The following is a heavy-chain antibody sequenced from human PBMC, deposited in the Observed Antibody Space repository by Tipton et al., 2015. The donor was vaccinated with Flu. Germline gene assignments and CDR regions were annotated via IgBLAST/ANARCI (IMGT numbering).Heavy chain of an antibody. CDR3: ARDGAGYNGAFDM. CDR2: INPNDNGT. Sequence: QLVQSGAELKKPGASVKVSCKGSGYTFTAHYMHWVRQAPGQGLEWMGWINPNDNGTRYPQKLQGRVTMTRDTSISTVYMELSRLSSDDTAVYYCARDGAGYNGAFDMWGQGTMVTVSS. V-gene: IGHV1-2*02. CDR1: GYTFTAHY. D-gene: IGHD5-24*01. J-gene: IGHJ3*02.